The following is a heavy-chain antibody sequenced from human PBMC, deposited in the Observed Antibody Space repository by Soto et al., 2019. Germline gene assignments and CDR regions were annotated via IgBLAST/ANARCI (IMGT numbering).Heavy chain of an antibody. CDR2: INPSGGST. J-gene: IGHJ4*02. CDR3: ASEGYCSGGSCYPHDY. Sequence: ASVKVSCKASGYTFTSYYMHWVRQAPGQGLEWMGIINPSGGSTSYAQKFQGRATMTRDTSTSTVYMELSSLRSEDTAVYYCASEGYCSGGSCYPHDYWGQGTLVTVSS. D-gene: IGHD2-15*01. V-gene: IGHV1-46*01. CDR1: GYTFTSYY.